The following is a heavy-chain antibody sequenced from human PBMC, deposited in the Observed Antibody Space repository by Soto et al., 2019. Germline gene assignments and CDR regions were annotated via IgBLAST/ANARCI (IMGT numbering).Heavy chain of an antibody. Sequence: SETLSLTCTVSGGSISSGGYYWSWIRQHPGKGLEWIGYIYYSGSTYYNPSLKSRVTISVDTSKNQFSLKLSSVTAADTAVYYWAKMGDGSGSFHWFDPWGQGTLVTVSS. CDR2: IYYSGST. CDR1: GGSISSGGYY. V-gene: IGHV4-31*03. J-gene: IGHJ5*02. D-gene: IGHD3-10*01. CDR3: AKMGDGSGSFHWFDP.